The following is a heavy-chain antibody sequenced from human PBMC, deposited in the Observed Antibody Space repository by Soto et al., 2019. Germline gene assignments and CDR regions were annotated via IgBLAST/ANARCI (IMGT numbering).Heavy chain of an antibody. CDR3: ARIVVGVTVDL. CDR2: ISHTGDT. J-gene: IGHJ4*02. Sequence: PSETLSLICTVSDASVSSDSYFWTWIRQPPGKGLEWIAYISHTGDTNYNPSLKSRVTISIDTSRNQFSLTVTSVTAADTAVYFCARIVVGVTVDLWGQGSLVTVSS. V-gene: IGHV4-61*01. D-gene: IGHD1-26*01. CDR1: DASVSSDSYF.